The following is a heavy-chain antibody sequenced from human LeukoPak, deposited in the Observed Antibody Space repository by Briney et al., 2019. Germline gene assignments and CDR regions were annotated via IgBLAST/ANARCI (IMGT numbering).Heavy chain of an antibody. CDR1: GFTVSGNY. Sequence: GGSLRLSCAASGFTVSGNYMSWVRQAPGKGLEWVSVIYSGGSTYFADSVKGRFTISRDNSKNTLYLQMNSLRAEDTAVYYCARTNYYDSSGFLFDYWGQGTLVTVSS. D-gene: IGHD3-22*01. J-gene: IGHJ4*02. V-gene: IGHV3-53*01. CDR3: ARTNYYDSSGFLFDY. CDR2: IYSGGST.